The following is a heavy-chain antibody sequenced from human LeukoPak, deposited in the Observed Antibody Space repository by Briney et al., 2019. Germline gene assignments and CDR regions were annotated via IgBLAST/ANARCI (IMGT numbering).Heavy chain of an antibody. D-gene: IGHD2-21*02. CDR3: SRDSLSSCGGDCYSGLDV. Sequence: GGSLRLSCAASGFTFSNYWMHWVRQAPGEALMWVSRIKSDGSSTTYADSVKGRFTISGDNAKNTLYLQMNSLRAEDTAVYYCSRDSLSSCGGDCYSGLDVWGQGTTVTVSS. CDR2: IKSDGSST. J-gene: IGHJ6*02. V-gene: IGHV3-74*01. CDR1: GFTFSNYW.